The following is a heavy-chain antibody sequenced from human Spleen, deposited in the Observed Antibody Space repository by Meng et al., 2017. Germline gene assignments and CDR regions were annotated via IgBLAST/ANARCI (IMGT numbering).Heavy chain of an antibody. V-gene: IGHV4/OR15-8*02. CDR3: ASWIYSCGWQ. Sequence: VRLRESGPGLAKPSGTLSLTCVVSGVSISSIDWLSWVRQPPGKGLEWIGEIYHGGDTNYNPSLKSRVTIAIDKSKNQFSLKLSSVTAADTAVYYCASWIYSCGWQWGQGALVTVSS. CDR2: IYHGGDT. CDR1: GVSISSIDW. J-gene: IGHJ4*02. D-gene: IGHD6-19*01.